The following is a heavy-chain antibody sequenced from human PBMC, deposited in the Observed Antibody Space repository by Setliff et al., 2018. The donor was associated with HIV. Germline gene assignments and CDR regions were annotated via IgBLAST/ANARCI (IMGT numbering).Heavy chain of an antibody. CDR3: ARGPYSGSGYCRNGVCYIGVHKNPDKYYPDY. CDR2: MNPNSGNT. J-gene: IGHJ4*02. D-gene: IGHD2-8*01. Sequence: GASVKVSCKASGYTFTSYDINWVRQATGQGLEWMGWMNPNSGNTGYAQKFQGRVTMTRNTSISTAYMELSSLRSEDTAVYYCARGPYSGSGYCRNGVCYIGVHKNPDKYYPDYWGQGTLVTVSS. V-gene: IGHV1-8*02. CDR1: GYTFTSYD.